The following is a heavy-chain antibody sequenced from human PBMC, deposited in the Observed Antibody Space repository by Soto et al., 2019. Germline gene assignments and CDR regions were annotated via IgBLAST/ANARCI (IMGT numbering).Heavy chain of an antibody. D-gene: IGHD2-2*01. J-gene: IGHJ5*02. V-gene: IGHV4-30-4*01. CDR3: GRDLTSNANCIDP. CDR2: IYYTGKT. CDR1: GDYIHVGGYY. Sequence: TSETLSLTCSVSGDYIHVGGYYWTWIRQRPGKGLEWMGYIYYTGKTYYNPSLESRLTMSVDRSKNQFSLRSTSVTAADTAVYFCGRDLTSNANCIDPWGQGTLVTVSS.